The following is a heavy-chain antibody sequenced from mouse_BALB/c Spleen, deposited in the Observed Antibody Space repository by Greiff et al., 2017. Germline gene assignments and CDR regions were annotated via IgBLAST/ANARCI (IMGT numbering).Heavy chain of an antibody. Sequence: EVKLVESGGGLVKPGGSLKLSCAASGFTFSSYAMSWVRQSPEKRLEWVAEISSGGSYTYYPDTVTGRFTISRDNAKNTLYLEMSSLRSEDTAMYYCARAVVATGYYFDYWGQGTTLTVSS. D-gene: IGHD1-1*01. CDR1: GFTFSSYA. CDR3: ARAVVATGYYFDY. CDR2: ISSGGSYT. V-gene: IGHV5-9-4*01. J-gene: IGHJ2*01.